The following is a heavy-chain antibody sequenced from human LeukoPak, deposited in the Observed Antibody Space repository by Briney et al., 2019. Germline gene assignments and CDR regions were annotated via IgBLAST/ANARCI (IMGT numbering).Heavy chain of an antibody. J-gene: IGHJ4*02. CDR1: GYSFTSYD. Sequence: SVKVSCKASGYSFTSYDINWVRQAPGQGLEWMGGIIPIFGTANYAQKFQGRVTITADESTSTAYMELSSLRSEDTAVYYCASGTTVTTFDYWGQGTLVTVSS. V-gene: IGHV1-69*13. CDR2: IIPIFGTA. D-gene: IGHD4-17*01. CDR3: ASGTTVTTFDY.